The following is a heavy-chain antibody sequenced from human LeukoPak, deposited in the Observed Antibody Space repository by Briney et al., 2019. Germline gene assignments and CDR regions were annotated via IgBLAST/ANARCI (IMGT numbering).Heavy chain of an antibody. Sequence: GGSLRLSCAASGFTFSSYSMNLVRQAPGKGLEWVSSISSSSSYIYYADSVKGRFTISRDNAKNSLYLQMNSLRAEDTAVYYCARDPMGDIVVVPAAPDYWGQGTLVTVSS. CDR3: ARDPMGDIVVVPAAPDY. CDR2: ISSSSSYI. V-gene: IGHV3-21*01. J-gene: IGHJ4*02. CDR1: GFTFSSYS. D-gene: IGHD2-2*01.